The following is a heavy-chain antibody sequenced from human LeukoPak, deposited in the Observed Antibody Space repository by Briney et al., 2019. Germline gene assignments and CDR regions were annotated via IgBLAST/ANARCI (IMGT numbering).Heavy chain of an antibody. D-gene: IGHD6-13*01. CDR3: ARASVVAAGTRYFLH. J-gene: IGHJ1*01. Sequence: ASVNLSCKSSGYTFTTYGICWMRQAPAQGLEWMRLISAYSGHTNYSQKFQGRVTMTTDTSTSTAYMELGRLRSDDTAVYYCARASVVAAGTRYFLHWGQGTLVSVPS. V-gene: IGHV1-18*01. CDR1: GYTFTTYG. CDR2: ISAYSGHT.